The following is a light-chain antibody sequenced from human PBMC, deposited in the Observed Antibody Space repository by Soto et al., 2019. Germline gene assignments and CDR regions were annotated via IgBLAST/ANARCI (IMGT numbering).Light chain of an antibody. J-gene: IGKJ1*01. CDR3: QQYGSSPTWT. V-gene: IGKV3-20*01. CDR1: QSVSSSD. Sequence: EIVLTQSPGTLSLSPGERATLSCRASQSVSSSDLAWYQQKPGQAPRLLIYGASSRATGIPDRFSGSGSGTDFTLTISRLAPADFAVYYCQQYGSSPTWTFGQGTKVEIK. CDR2: GAS.